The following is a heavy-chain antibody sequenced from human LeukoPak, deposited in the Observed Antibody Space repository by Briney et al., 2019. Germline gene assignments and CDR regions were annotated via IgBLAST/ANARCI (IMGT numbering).Heavy chain of an antibody. J-gene: IGHJ5*02. D-gene: IGHD6-25*01. CDR3: LRRQALRGRHRAFDP. CDR2: IIPMFGTA. Sequence: ASVKVSCKASGGTFSNYAISWVRQAPGQGLEWLGGIIPMFGTAKYAQKFQGRVTITTDESTTTAYMELISLRFEDTAVYYCLRRQALRGRHRAFDPWGQGTLVTVSS. CDR1: GGTFSNYA. V-gene: IGHV1-69*05.